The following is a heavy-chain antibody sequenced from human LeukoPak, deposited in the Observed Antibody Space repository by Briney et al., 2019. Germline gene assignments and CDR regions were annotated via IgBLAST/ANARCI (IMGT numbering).Heavy chain of an antibody. CDR3: ARGIVVVPAAISLSRPGARFDY. CDR2: INHSGST. CDR1: GGSFSGYY. Sequence: PSETLSLTCAVYGGSFSGYYWSWIRQPPGKGLEWIGEINHSGSTNYNPSLKSRVTISVDTSKNQFSLKLSSVTAADTAVYYCARGIVVVPAAISLSRPGARFDYWDQGTLVTVSS. J-gene: IGHJ4*02. V-gene: IGHV4-34*01. D-gene: IGHD2-2*02.